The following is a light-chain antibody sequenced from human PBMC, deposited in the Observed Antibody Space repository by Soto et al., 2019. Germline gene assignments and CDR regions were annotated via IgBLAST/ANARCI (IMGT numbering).Light chain of an antibody. CDR1: QSVSTN. CDR3: QQYNTWPTYT. Sequence: IVMTQYPATMSVSPLERATLSCMASQSVSTNLAWYQQKPCQPPRPLIYGAYTRATKIPARFSGSGAGTEFTLTIVGLHSEDFAISYCQQYNTWPTYTCGQRTSLEIK. V-gene: IGKV3-15*01. J-gene: IGKJ2*01. CDR2: GAY.